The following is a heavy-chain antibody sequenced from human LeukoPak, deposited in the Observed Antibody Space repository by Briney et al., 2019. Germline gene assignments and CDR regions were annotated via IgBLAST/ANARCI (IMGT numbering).Heavy chain of an antibody. V-gene: IGHV1-3*01. CDR3: ARGVSGYFPFDY. CDR1: GYTFTSYA. D-gene: IGHD3-3*01. Sequence: GASVKVSCKASGYTFTSYAMHWVRQAPGQRLEWMGWINAGNGNTKYSQKFQGRVTITRDTSASTAYMELSSLRSEDTAVYYCARGVSGYFPFDYWGQGTLVTVSS. CDR2: INAGNGNT. J-gene: IGHJ4*02.